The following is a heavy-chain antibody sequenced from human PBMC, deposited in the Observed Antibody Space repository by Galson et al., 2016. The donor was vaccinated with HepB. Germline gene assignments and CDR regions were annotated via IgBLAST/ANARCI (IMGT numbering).Heavy chain of an antibody. V-gene: IGHV3-23*01. D-gene: IGHD3-10*01. J-gene: IGHJ1*01. Sequence: SLRLSCAASGFPFNTYAMTWVRQAPGKGLEWVSGVSGHAGSTYYADSVKGRFAISRDNFKNTLYLQMNSLRADDTAVYYCAKGGYGSGTYYNAIQHWGQGTVVTVSS. CDR3: AKGGYGSGTYYNAIQH. CDR2: VSGHAGST. CDR1: GFPFNTYA.